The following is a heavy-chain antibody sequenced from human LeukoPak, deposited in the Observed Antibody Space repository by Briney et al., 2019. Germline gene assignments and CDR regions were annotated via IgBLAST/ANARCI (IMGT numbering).Heavy chain of an antibody. Sequence: GRSLRLSCAASGFTFSSYAMHWVRQAPGKGLEWVAVISYDGSNKYYADSVKGRFTISRDNFKNTLYLQMNSLRAEDTAVYYCARGYDSSGYYYAYYFDYWGQGTLVTVSS. CDR1: GFTFSSYA. CDR3: ARGYDSSGYYYAYYFDY. CDR2: ISYDGSNK. D-gene: IGHD3-22*01. J-gene: IGHJ4*02. V-gene: IGHV3-30-3*01.